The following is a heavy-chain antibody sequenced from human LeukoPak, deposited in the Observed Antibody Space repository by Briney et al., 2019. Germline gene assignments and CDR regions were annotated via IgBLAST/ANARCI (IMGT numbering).Heavy chain of an antibody. CDR1: GGTLNNYA. V-gene: IGHV1-69*05. Sequence: GASVKVSCKASGGTLNNYAISWVRQAPGQGLEWMGGIIPIFGTTNYAQRFQGRVTITTDKSRNTAYMELSSLRSEDTAVYYCARDRGGDGYNSQFDYWGQGTLVTVSS. CDR3: ARDRGGDGYNSQFDY. D-gene: IGHD5-24*01. CDR2: IIPIFGTT. J-gene: IGHJ4*02.